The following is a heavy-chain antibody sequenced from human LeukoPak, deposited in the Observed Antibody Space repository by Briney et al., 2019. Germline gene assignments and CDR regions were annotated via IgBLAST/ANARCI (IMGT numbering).Heavy chain of an antibody. J-gene: IGHJ4*02. D-gene: IGHD1-26*01. CDR1: GGSISSYY. Sequence: SETLSLTCTVSGGSISSYYWSWIRQPPGKGLEWIGYIYYSGSTNYNPSLKSRVTISVDTSKNQFSLKLSSVTAADTAVYYCARLRWELPYYFDYWGQGTLVTVSS. V-gene: IGHV4-59*01. CDR2: IYYSGST. CDR3: ARLRWELPYYFDY.